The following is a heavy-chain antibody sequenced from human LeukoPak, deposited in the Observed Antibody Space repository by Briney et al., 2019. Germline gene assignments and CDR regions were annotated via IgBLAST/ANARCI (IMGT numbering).Heavy chain of an antibody. CDR2: ISYDGSNK. CDR1: GFTFSSYG. V-gene: IGHV3-30*18. J-gene: IGHJ3*02. CDR3: AKDDSSGWLVGAFDI. D-gene: IGHD6-19*01. Sequence: GGSLRLSCAASGFTFSSYGMHWVRQAPGKGLEWVAVISYDGSNKYYADSVKGRFTISRDNSKNTLYLQMNSLRAEDTAVYYCAKDDSSGWLVGAFDIWGQGTMVTVSS.